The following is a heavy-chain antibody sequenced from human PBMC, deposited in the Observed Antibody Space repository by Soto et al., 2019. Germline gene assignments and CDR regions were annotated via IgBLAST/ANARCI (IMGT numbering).Heavy chain of an antibody. J-gene: IGHJ4*02. D-gene: IGHD6-13*01. CDR1: GFTCSDYY. CDR2: ISSSGSTI. V-gene: IGHV3-11*01. Sequence: GSLRLSGAASGFTCSDYYMSWIRQAPGKGLEWVSYISSSGSTIYYADSVKGRFTISRDNAKNSLYLQMNSLRAEDTAVYYCARVGSSWGRLDYWGQGTLVTVSS. CDR3: ARVGSSWGRLDY.